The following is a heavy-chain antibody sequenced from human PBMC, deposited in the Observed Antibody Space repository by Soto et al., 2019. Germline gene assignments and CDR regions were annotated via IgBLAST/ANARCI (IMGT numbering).Heavy chain of an antibody. J-gene: IGHJ4*02. CDR3: ARRASGFEY. V-gene: IGHV5-51*03. CDR2: IYPGDSDT. CDR1: GYSFTSYW. Sequence: EVQLVQSGAEVKKPGASLKICCKGSGYSFTSYWIGWVRQLPGKGLEWMGIIYPGDSDTRYSPSFQGQVTISADKSIITAYQQCSSLKASDTAMYYSARRASGFEYWGQGTLVTVSS. D-gene: IGHD2-21*01.